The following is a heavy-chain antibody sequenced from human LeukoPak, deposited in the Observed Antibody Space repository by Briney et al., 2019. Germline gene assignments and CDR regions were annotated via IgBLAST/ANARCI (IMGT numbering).Heavy chain of an antibody. CDR3: ARGALLGSSDAFDI. CDR2: ISSSSSYI. CDR1: GFTFSSYS. J-gene: IGHJ3*02. V-gene: IGHV3-21*01. D-gene: IGHD2-8*02. Sequence: GGSLRLSCAASGFTFSSYSMNWVRQAPGKGLEWVSSISSSSSYICYADSVKGRFTISRDNSKNTLYLQMNSLRAEDTAVYYCARGALLGSSDAFDIWGQGTMVTVSS.